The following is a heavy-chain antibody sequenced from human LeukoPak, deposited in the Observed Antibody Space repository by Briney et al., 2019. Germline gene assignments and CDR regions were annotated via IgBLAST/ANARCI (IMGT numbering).Heavy chain of an antibody. Sequence: ASVKVSCKASGYTFTGYYMHWVRQAPGQGLEWMGWINPNSGGTNYAQKFQGRVTMTRDTSISTAYMELSRLRSDDTAVNYCASCGGSCYRGNDAFDIWGQGTMVTVSS. V-gene: IGHV1-2*02. D-gene: IGHD2-15*01. CDR2: INPNSGGT. CDR3: ASCGGSCYRGNDAFDI. J-gene: IGHJ3*02. CDR1: GYTFTGYY.